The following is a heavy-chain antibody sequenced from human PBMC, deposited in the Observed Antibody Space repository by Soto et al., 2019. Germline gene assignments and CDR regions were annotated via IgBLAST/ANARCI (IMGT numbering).Heavy chain of an antibody. CDR2: IWYDGSNK. CDR3: ARGPRAPPPHDYGMDV. Sequence: GGSLRLSCAASGFTFSSYGMHWVLQAPCKGLEWVAVIWYDGSNKCYADSVKGRFTISRDNSKNTLYLQMNSLRADDTAVYYCARGPRAPPPHDYGMDVWGQGTTVTVSS. V-gene: IGHV3-33*01. CDR1: GFTFSSYG. J-gene: IGHJ6*02.